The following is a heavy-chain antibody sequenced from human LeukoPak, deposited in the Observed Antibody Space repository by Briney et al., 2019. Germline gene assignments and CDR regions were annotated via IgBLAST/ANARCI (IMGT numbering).Heavy chain of an antibody. Sequence: ASVTVSCKASGYTFTDYYIHWVRQAPGQGLEYMGWISPNSGGTNYAQMFQGRVTMTSDTSINTAFMELRSLRSDDTAVFYCARDSTGGYPDYWGQGTLVTVSS. D-gene: IGHD7-27*01. CDR3: ARDSTGGYPDY. V-gene: IGHV1-2*02. CDR2: ISPNSGGT. J-gene: IGHJ4*02. CDR1: GYTFTDYY.